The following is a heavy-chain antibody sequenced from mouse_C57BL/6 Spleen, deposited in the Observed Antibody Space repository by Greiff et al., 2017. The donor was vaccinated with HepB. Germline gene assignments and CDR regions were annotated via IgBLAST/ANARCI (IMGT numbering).Heavy chain of an antibody. V-gene: IGHV1-69*01. J-gene: IGHJ3*01. Sequence: VQLQQSGAELVMPGASVKLSCKASGYTFTSYWMHWVKQRPGQGLEWIGEIDPSDSYTNYNQKFKGKSTLTVDKSSSTAYMQLSSLTSEDSAVYYCARGAMVTPFAYWGQGTLVTVSA. CDR3: ARGAMVTPFAY. CDR2: IDPSDSYT. D-gene: IGHD2-2*01. CDR1: GYTFTSYW.